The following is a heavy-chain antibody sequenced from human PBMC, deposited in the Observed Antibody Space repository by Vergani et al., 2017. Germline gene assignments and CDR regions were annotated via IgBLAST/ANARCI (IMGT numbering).Heavy chain of an antibody. J-gene: IGHJ4*02. CDR3: ANRERSYGPDY. CDR2: ISWDGGRT. D-gene: IGHD5-18*01. V-gene: IGHV3-43D*03. Sequence: EVQLVESGGVVVQPGGSLRLSCAASGYTFDDYAMHWVRQATGKGLEWVCLISWDGGRTYSADSVKGGFTISRDNSKNSLYLQMNSLRAEDTAVYYCANRERSYGPDYWGQGTLVTVSS. CDR1: GYTFDDYA.